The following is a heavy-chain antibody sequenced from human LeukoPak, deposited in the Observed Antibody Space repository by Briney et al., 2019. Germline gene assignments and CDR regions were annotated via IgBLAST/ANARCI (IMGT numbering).Heavy chain of an antibody. J-gene: IGHJ6*03. CDR3: ATRVSWDSRSAAPGSHYYFYYYMDV. CDR1: GFTFSSYA. D-gene: IGHD6-13*01. CDR2: ISGNAGST. V-gene: IGHV3-23*01. Sequence: GGSLRLSCAASGFTFSSYAMSWVRRAPGKGPEWVSSISGNAGSTYYADSVKGRFTISRDNSKNTLYLQINSLRAEDTAVYYCATRVSWDSRSAAPGSHYYFYYYMDVWGNGTTVTVSS.